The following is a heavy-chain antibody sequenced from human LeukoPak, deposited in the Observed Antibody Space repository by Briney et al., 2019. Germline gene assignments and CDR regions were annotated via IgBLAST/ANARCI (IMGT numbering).Heavy chain of an antibody. CDR1: GFTFSSYG. V-gene: IGHV3-30*03. D-gene: IGHD6-13*01. CDR2: ISYDGSNK. J-gene: IGHJ5*02. Sequence: GGSPRLSCAASGFTFSSYGMHWVRQAPGKGLEWVAVISYDGSNKYYADSVKGRFTISRDNSKNTLYLQMNSLRAEDTAVYYCAAGDRWGQGTLVTVSS. CDR3: AAGDR.